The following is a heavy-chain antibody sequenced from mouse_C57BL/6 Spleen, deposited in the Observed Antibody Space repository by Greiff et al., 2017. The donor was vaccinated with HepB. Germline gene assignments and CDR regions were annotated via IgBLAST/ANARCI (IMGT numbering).Heavy chain of an antibody. CDR2: IRSKSNNYAT. J-gene: IGHJ4*01. D-gene: IGHD1-1*01. CDR3: VVGSSYAMDY. Sequence: EVKLLESGGGFVQPKGSLKLSCAASGFSFNTYAMNWVRQAPGKGLEWVARIRSKSNNYATYYADSVKDRFTISRDDSESMLYLQMNNLKTEDTAMYYCVVGSSYAMDYWGQGTSVTVSS. CDR1: GFSFNTYA. V-gene: IGHV10-1*01.